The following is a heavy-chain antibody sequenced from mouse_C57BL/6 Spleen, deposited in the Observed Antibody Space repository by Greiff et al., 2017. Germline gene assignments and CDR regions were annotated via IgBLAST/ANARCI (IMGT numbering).Heavy chain of an antibody. D-gene: IGHD1-1*01. CDR1: GYAFSSSW. CDR2: IYPGDGDT. V-gene: IGHV1-82*01. Sequence: VQLQASGPELVKPGASVKISCKASGYAFSSSWMNWVQQRPGKGLEWIGRIYPGDGDTNYNGKFKGKATLTAANSYSNAYMQLSRLTSEDSAVYLCARDDPCYGSSYWYFDVWGTGTTVTVSS. J-gene: IGHJ1*03. CDR3: ARDDPCYGSSYWYFDV.